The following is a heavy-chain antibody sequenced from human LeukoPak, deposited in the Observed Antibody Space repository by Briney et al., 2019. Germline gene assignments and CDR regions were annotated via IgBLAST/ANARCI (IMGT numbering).Heavy chain of an antibody. J-gene: IGHJ5*02. CDR2: INWNGGST. CDR3: ARSGVTRGTWLDP. V-gene: IGHV3-20*04. D-gene: IGHD3-10*01. Sequence: GGSLRLSCAASGFTFDDYGTSWVRQAPGKGLEWVSGINWNGGSTGYADSVKGRVTISRDNSQNSLSLQMKSLRAEDTGVYYCARSGVTRGTWLDPWGQGTLVIVSS. CDR1: GFTFDDYG.